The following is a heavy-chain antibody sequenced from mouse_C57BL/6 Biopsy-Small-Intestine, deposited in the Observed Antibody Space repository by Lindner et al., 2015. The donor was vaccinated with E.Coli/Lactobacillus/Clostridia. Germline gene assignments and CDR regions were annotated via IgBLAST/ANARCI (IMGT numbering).Heavy chain of an antibody. Sequence: VQLQESGPELVKPGASVKMSCKASGYTFTSYVMHWVKQKPGQGLEWIGRIDPGDGNIYYNGNFKGKATLTADKSSSTAYMQLSSLTSEDSAVYFCARGGSYSNYRYFDVWGAGTTVTVSS. V-gene: IGHV1-83*01. CDR3: ARGGSYSNYRYFDV. CDR1: GYTFTSYV. J-gene: IGHJ1*01. D-gene: IGHD2-5*01. CDR2: IDPGDGNI.